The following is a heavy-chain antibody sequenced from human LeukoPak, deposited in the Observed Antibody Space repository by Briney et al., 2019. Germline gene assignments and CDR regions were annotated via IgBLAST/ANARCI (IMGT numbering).Heavy chain of an antibody. V-gene: IGHV4-59*01. Sequence: SETLSLTCTVSGGSISSYYWSWIRQPPGKGLEWIGYIYYSGSTNYNPSLKSRVTISVDTSKNQFSLKLSSVTAADTAVYYCARGLGDYDSSGYLHNWFDRWGQGTLVTVSS. CDR3: ARGLGDYDSSGYLHNWFDR. CDR1: GGSISSYY. D-gene: IGHD3-22*01. CDR2: IYYSGST. J-gene: IGHJ5*02.